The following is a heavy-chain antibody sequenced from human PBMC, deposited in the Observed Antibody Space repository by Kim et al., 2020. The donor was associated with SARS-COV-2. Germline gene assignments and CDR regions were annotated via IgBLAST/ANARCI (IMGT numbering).Heavy chain of an antibody. D-gene: IGHD3-3*01. J-gene: IGHJ4*02. Sequence: SETLSLTCTVSGGSISSSSYYWGWIRQPPGKGLEWIGSIYYSGSTYYNPYLKSRVTISVDTSKNQFSLKLSSVTAADTAVYYCARHLRFLEWLRTTFDYWGQGTLVTVSS. CDR3: ARHLRFLEWLRTTFDY. CDR2: IYYSGST. CDR1: GGSISSSSYY. V-gene: IGHV4-39*01.